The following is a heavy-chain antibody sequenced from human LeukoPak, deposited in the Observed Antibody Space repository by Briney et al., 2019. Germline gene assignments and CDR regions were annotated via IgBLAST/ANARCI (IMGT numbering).Heavy chain of an antibody. V-gene: IGHV1-69*04. Sequence: ASVKVSCKASGGTFSSYAISWVRQAPGQGLEWMGRIIPIFGIANYAQKFQGRVTITADKSTSTAYMELSSLRSEDTAVYYCARDYYASSGPPLDYWGQGTLVTVSS. CDR2: IIPIFGIA. J-gene: IGHJ4*02. CDR3: ARDYYASSGPPLDY. D-gene: IGHD3-22*01. CDR1: GGTFSSYA.